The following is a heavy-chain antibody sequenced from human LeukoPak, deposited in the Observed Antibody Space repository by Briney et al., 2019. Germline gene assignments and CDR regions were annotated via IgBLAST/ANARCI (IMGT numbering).Heavy chain of an antibody. Sequence: SETLSLTCTVSGGSISSYYWSWIRQPPGKGLEWIGYIYYSGSTNYNPSLKSRVTISVDTSKNQFSLKLSSVTAADTAVYYCARSDIVATIFDYWGQGTLVTVSS. V-gene: IGHV4-59*01. J-gene: IGHJ4*02. D-gene: IGHD5-12*01. CDR3: ARSDIVATIFDY. CDR2: IYYSGST. CDR1: GGSISSYY.